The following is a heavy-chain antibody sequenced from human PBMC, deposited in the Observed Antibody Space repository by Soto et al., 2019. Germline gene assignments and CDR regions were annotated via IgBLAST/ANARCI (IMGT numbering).Heavy chain of an antibody. CDR1: GFTFSSYG. CDR3: AREAGYCSGGSCFVLPYYYYYGMDV. D-gene: IGHD2-15*01. Sequence: GGSLRLSCAASGFTFSSYGMHWVRQAPGKGLEWVAVIWYDGSNKYYADSVKGRFTISRDNSKNTLYLQMNSLRAEDTAVYYCAREAGYCSGGSCFVLPYYYYYGMDVWGQGTTVTVS. J-gene: IGHJ6*02. V-gene: IGHV3-33*01. CDR2: IWYDGSNK.